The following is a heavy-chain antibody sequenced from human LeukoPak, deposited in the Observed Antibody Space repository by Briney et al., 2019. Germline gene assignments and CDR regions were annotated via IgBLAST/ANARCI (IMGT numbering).Heavy chain of an antibody. CDR2: MNPNSGNT. CDR3: ARDKTSSSWYSDWFDP. D-gene: IGHD6-13*01. J-gene: IGHJ5*02. V-gene: IGHV1-8*01. CDR1: GYTFTSYD. Sequence: ASVKVSCKASGYTFTSYDINWVRQATGQGLEWMGCMNPNSGNTGYAQKFQGRVAMTRNTSISTAYMELSSLRSEDTAVYYCARDKTSSSWYSDWFDPWGQGTLVTVSS.